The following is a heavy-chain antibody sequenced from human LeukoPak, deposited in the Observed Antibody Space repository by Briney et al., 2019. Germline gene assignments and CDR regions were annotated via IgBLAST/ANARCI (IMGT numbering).Heavy chain of an antibody. D-gene: IGHD3-3*01. Sequence: GGSLRLSCAASGFTVSNNYMTWVRQAPGKGLEWVSVIYSGNRTKYADSVKGRFIISRDNSKNTLLFQMNSLRAEDTAVYYCARLTSGNGLDVWGQGTTVTVSS. J-gene: IGHJ6*02. CDR2: IYSGNRT. CDR1: GFTVSNNY. CDR3: ARLTSGNGLDV. V-gene: IGHV3-66*04.